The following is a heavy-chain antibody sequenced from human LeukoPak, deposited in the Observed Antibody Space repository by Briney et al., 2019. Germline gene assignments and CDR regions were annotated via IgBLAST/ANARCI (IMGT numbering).Heavy chain of an antibody. J-gene: IGHJ4*02. V-gene: IGHV4-4*07. CDR3: ARGYGDYDY. CDR2: ISTSGST. D-gene: IGHD4-17*01. Sequence: SETLSLTCTVSGGSISSSYWSWIRQPAGKGREWIGRISTSGSTNYNPSLKSRVTISVDKSKNQFSLKLSSVTAADTAVYYCARGYGDYDYWGQGTLITVSS. CDR1: GGSISSSY.